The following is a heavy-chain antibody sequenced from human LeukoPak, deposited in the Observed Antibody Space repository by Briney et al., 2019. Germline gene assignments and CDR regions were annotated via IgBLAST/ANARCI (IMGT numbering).Heavy chain of an antibody. CDR3: ARTLNNYYDSSGYWIDY. V-gene: IGHV4-61*02. CDR2: IYTSGST. D-gene: IGHD3-22*01. Sequence: SETLSLTCTVSGGSISSGSYYWSWSRQPAGKGLVWIGRIYTSGSTNYNPSLKSRVTISVDTSKNQFSLKLSSVTAADTAVYYCARTLNNYYDSSGYWIDYWGQGTLVTVS. J-gene: IGHJ4*02. CDR1: GGSISSGSYY.